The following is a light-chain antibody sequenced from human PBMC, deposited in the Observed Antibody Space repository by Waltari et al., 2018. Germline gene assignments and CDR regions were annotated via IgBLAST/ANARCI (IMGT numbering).Light chain of an antibody. CDR1: QGINNW. CDR2: GAS. CDR3: QQGNSFPPT. V-gene: IGKV1-12*01. Sequence: DIQMTQSPSSVSASVGDRVIITCRASQGINNWLAWYQQKPGKAPKLLIYGASVLQTGVPSSFSGTGSGTDFTLTINNLQPEDFATYFCQQGNSFPPTFGQGTKVDVK. J-gene: IGKJ1*01.